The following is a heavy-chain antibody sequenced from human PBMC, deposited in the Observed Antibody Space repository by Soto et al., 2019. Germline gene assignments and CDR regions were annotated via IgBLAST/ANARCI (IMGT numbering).Heavy chain of an antibody. Sequence: EVQLVESGGGLVQPGGSLRLSCAASGFTFSSYWMHWVRQAPGKGLVWVSRINSDGSSTSYADSVKGRFTISRDNAKNTLYLQMNTLRAEDTAVYYCASGERPAPQPRDYWGQGTPMTVSS. CDR3: ASGERPAPQPRDY. V-gene: IGHV3-74*01. CDR2: INSDGSST. D-gene: IGHD7-27*01. J-gene: IGHJ4*02. CDR1: GFTFSSYW.